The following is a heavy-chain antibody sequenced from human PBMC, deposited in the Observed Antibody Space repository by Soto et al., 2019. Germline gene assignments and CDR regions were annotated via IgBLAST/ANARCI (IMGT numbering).Heavy chain of an antibody. CDR3: ARPKFGLLWFGGFDY. J-gene: IGHJ4*02. CDR1: GGSFSGYY. V-gene: IGHV4-34*01. Sequence: QVQLQQWGAGLLKPSETLSLTCAVYGGSFSGYYWSWIRQPPGKGLEWIGEINHSGSTNYNPSLKSRVTMSVDTAKNQFSLKLSSVTAADTAVYYCARPKFGLLWFGGFDYWGQGTLVTVSS. CDR2: INHSGST. D-gene: IGHD3-10*01.